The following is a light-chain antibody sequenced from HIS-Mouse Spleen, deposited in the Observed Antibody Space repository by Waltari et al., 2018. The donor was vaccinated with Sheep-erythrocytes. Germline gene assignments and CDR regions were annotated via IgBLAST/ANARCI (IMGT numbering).Light chain of an antibody. V-gene: IGKV3-20*01. CDR3: QQYGSSPWT. CDR1: QSVSSSY. CDR2: GAS. J-gene: IGKJ1*01. Sequence: EIVLTQSPGTLSLSPGERATLSCRASQSVSSSYLAGYQQKPGHAPRLLIYGASSRATGIPDRFSGSGSGTDFTLTISRLEPEDFAVYYCQQYGSSPWTFGQGTKVEIK.